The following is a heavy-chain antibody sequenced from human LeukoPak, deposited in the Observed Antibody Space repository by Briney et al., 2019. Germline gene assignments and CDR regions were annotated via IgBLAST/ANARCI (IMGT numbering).Heavy chain of an antibody. CDR2: IYFSGST. CDR3: ARGLGAVAGRIYDGFDM. Sequence: SETLSLTCTVSGGSISSHYWSWIRQPPGMGLEWIGYIYFSGSTNYNPSLKSRVTISIDTPNNQFSLKLSSVAAADTGVYYCARGLGAVAGRIYDGFDMWGQGTMVTVSS. J-gene: IGHJ3*02. V-gene: IGHV4-59*11. D-gene: IGHD6-19*01. CDR1: GGSISSHY.